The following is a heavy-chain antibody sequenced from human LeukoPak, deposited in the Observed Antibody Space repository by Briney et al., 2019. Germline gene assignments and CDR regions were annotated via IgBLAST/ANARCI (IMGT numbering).Heavy chain of an antibody. Sequence: ASVKVSCKASGGTFSSYAISWVRQAPGQGLEWMGGIIPIIGTANNAQKFQGRVTITADKSTSTAYMELSSLRSEDTAVYYCARGILVWFGDTSKGVNWFDPWGPGNPGHRLL. J-gene: IGHJ5*02. V-gene: IGHV1-69*06. CDR3: ARGILVWFGDTSKGVNWFDP. CDR2: IIPIIGTA. D-gene: IGHD3-10*01. CDR1: GGTFSSYA.